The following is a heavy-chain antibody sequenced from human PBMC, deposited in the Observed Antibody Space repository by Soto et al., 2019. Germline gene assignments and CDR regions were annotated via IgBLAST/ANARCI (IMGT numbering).Heavy chain of an antibody. D-gene: IGHD2-15*01. CDR1: GAAINSPNW. CDR3: ARRPGGTYSYYFDY. V-gene: IGHV4-4*02. CDR2: IFHNGKT. Sequence: SETLSLTCGVSGAAINSPNWWSWVRQSPGKGLEWIGEIFHNGKTNYSPSLKSRVSISVDKSKNQFSLRLRSVTAADTAVYYCARRPGGTYSYYFDYWGQGTLVTVSS. J-gene: IGHJ4*02.